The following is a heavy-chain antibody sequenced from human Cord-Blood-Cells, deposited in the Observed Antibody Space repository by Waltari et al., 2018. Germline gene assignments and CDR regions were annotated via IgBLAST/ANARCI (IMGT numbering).Heavy chain of an antibody. CDR2: IYYSGST. Sequence: QVQLQESGPGLVKPSETLSLTCTISGGSISSYYWSWIRQPPGKGLAWIGYIYYSGSTNYNPSIKRRVTISVDTSKNQFSLKLSSVTAADTAVYYCARHYCSGGSCFDIWGQGTMVTVSS. V-gene: IGHV4-59*08. J-gene: IGHJ3*02. CDR1: GGSISSYY. CDR3: ARHYCSGGSCFDI. D-gene: IGHD2-15*01.